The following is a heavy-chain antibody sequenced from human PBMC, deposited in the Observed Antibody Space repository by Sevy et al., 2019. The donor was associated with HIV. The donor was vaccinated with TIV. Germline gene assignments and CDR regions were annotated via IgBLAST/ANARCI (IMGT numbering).Heavy chain of an antibody. Sequence: AETLSLTCSVSGGSISSYFWTWVRQSPGKGLERIGNIYFTGNTDYSPALKSRVILSLDASKSQFSLTLKSVTAADTAIYFSARDSTTRPRVLDYWGQGTLVRVSS. V-gene: IGHV4-59*01. J-gene: IGHJ4*02. CDR2: IYFTGNT. CDR3: ARDSTTRPRVLDY. CDR1: GGSISSYF. D-gene: IGHD1-1*01.